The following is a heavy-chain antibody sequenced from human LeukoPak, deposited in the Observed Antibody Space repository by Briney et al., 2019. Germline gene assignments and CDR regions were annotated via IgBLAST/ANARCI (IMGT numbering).Heavy chain of an antibody. J-gene: IGHJ3*02. CDR3: AKLKGDAIDI. V-gene: IGHV3-30*18. Sequence: GSLRLSCAASGFTFSNFAIHWVRQAPGKGLEWVAVILYDGRNKYYGDSVEGRFTISRDNSKNTLYLQMNSLRAEDTAVYYCAKLKGDAIDIWGQGTMVTVSS. CDR2: ILYDGRNK. CDR1: GFTFSNFA.